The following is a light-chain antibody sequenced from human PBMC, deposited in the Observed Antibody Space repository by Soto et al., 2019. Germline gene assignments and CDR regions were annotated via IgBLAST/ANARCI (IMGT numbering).Light chain of an antibody. J-gene: IGKJ1*01. Sequence: IVLTQSPAILALSPGDRATLSCRASQSVSSSYLAWYQHKPGQAPRLLIHGASNRATGIPDRFSGSGSGTDFTLTITRLEPEDFAVYYCQQYGGSPRTFGQGTKVDIK. CDR3: QQYGGSPRT. CDR1: QSVSSSY. V-gene: IGKV3-20*01. CDR2: GAS.